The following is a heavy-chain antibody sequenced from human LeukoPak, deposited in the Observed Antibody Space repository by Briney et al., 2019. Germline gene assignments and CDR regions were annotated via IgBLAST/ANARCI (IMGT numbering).Heavy chain of an antibody. V-gene: IGHV1-2*04. CDR2: INPNSGGT. D-gene: IGHD3-10*01. CDR3: ASSRYGSTWFDP. J-gene: IGHJ5*02. CDR1: GYTFTGYY. Sequence: ASVKVSCKASGYTFTGYYMHWVRQAPGQGLEWMGWINPNSGGTNYAQKFQGWVTMTRDTSISTACMELSRLRSDDTAVYYCASSRYGSTWFDPWGQGTLVTVSS.